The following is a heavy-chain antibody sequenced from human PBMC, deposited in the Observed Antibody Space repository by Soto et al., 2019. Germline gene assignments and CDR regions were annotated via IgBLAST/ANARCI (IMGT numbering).Heavy chain of an antibody. CDR3: ARAPSFLGAQLYYYDGMDV. CDR1: GGTFSSYA. CDR2: IIPIFGTA. D-gene: IGHD1-26*01. V-gene: IGHV1-69*01. Sequence: QMQLVQSGAEVKKPGSSVKVSCKASGGTFSSYAISWVRQAPGQGLEWMGGIIPIFGTANYAQKFQGRVTITADESTGTAYMELSSLRSEDTTVYYCARAPSFLGAQLYYYDGMDVWGQGTTVTVSS. J-gene: IGHJ6*02.